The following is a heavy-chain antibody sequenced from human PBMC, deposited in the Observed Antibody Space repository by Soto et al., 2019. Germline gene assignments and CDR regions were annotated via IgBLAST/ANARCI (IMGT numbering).Heavy chain of an antibody. CDR3: ARSNGARHSWFDP. J-gene: IGHJ5*02. CDR1: AYSISSGYF. Sequence: SETLSLTCAVSAYSISSGYFWGWIRQPPGKGLEWIGSIFYSGSTYYNPSLKSRVTISVDTSRNQFSLKLNSVTAADTAVYYCARSNGARHSWFDPWGQGTLVTVSS. V-gene: IGHV4-38-2*01. D-gene: IGHD6-6*01. CDR2: IFYSGST.